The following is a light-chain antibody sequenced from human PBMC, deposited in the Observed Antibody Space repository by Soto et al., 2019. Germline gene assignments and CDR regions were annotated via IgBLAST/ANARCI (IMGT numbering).Light chain of an antibody. CDR3: QHYNSYSEA. J-gene: IGKJ1*01. CDR1: QSISTSY. Sequence: EIVLTQSPGTLSLSPGERATLSCRASQSISTSYLAWYQQKPGQAPRLLVYGVSSRATGMPDRFSGSGSGTDFTLTISSLQPDDFATYYCQHYNSYSEAFGQGTKVDIK. CDR2: GVS. V-gene: IGKV3-20*01.